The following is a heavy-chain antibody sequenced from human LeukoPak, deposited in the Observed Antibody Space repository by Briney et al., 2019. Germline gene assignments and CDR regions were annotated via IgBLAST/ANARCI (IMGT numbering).Heavy chain of an antibody. CDR1: GFTFSSYS. D-gene: IGHD6-13*01. J-gene: IGHJ3*02. CDR2: ISSSNSYI. Sequence: GGSLRLSCAASGFTFSSYSMNWVRQAPGKGLEWVSSISSSNSYIYYADSVKGRFTISRDNAKNSLYLQMNSLRAEDTAVYYCARGIAAAGTWAFDIWGQGTMVTVSS. CDR3: ARGIAAAGTWAFDI. V-gene: IGHV3-21*01.